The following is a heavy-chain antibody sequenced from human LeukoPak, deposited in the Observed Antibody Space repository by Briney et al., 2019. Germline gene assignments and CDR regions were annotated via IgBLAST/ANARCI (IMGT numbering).Heavy chain of an antibody. J-gene: IGHJ3*02. Sequence: ASVKVSCKASGGTFSSYAISWVRQAPGQGLEWMGGIIPIFGTANYAQKFRGRVTITTDESTSTAYMELSSLRADDTALYYCARETQQIQLSNPFDIWGQGTMVTVSS. CDR3: ARETQQIQLSNPFDI. CDR1: GGTFSSYA. V-gene: IGHV1-69*05. CDR2: IIPIFGTA. D-gene: IGHD5-18*01.